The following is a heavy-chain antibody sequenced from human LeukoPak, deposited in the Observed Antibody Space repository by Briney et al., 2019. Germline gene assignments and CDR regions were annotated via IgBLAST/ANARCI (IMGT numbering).Heavy chain of an antibody. J-gene: IGHJ4*02. CDR2: IWYDGSNK. Sequence: GGSLRLSCAASGFTFSSYGMHWVRLAPGKGLEWVAVIWYDGSNKYYADSVKGRFTISRDNSKNTLYLQMNRLRAEDTAVYYCARDPNPYYDSSGYYTDWGQGTLVTVSS. D-gene: IGHD3-22*01. V-gene: IGHV3-33*01. CDR1: GFTFSSYG. CDR3: ARDPNPYYDSSGYYTD.